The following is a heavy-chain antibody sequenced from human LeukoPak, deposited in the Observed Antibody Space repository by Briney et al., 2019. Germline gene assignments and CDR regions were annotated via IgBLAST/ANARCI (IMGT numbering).Heavy chain of an antibody. V-gene: IGHV3-49*04. CDR1: GFTFGDYA. CDR2: IRSKAYGGTT. D-gene: IGHD3-22*01. J-gene: IGHJ3*02. Sequence: PGRSLRLSCTASGFTFGDYAMSWVRQAPGKGLEWVGFIRSKAYGGTTEYAASVKGRFTISRDDSKSIAYLQMNSLKTEDTAVYYCTRDWGYYDSSGYPRRVTDAFDIWGQGTMVTVSS. CDR3: TRDWGYYDSSGYPRRVTDAFDI.